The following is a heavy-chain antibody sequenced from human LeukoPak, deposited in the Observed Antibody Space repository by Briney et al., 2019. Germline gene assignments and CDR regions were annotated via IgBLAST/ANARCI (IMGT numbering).Heavy chain of an antibody. Sequence: GESLKISCKEFGHSFDSYWIGWVRQKPGKGLEWMGLIYPGDSQTRYSPSFQGHVTFSVDKSISTAYLQWNRLKASDIGTYYCARVGGIPAGGDAFDIWGQGTMVAVSS. D-gene: IGHD6-13*01. V-gene: IGHV5-51*01. J-gene: IGHJ3*02. CDR2: IYPGDSQT. CDR3: ARVGGIPAGGDAFDI. CDR1: GHSFDSYW.